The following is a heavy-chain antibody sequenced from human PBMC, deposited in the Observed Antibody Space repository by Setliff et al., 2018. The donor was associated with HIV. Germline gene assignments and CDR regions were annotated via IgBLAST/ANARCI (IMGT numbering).Heavy chain of an antibody. V-gene: IGHV3-11*01. CDR1: GFTFSDYY. D-gene: IGHD4-17*01. J-gene: IGHJ6*03. CDR3: AKDFTVTTQHYFYYMDV. Sequence: GGSLRLSCAASGFTFSDYYMTWIRQAPGKGLEWISYISNSRTTTSYADSVKGRFTISRDNAKNSLYLQMNSLRAEDTALYYCAKDFTVTTQHYFYYMDVWGKGTTVTVSS. CDR2: ISNSRTTT.